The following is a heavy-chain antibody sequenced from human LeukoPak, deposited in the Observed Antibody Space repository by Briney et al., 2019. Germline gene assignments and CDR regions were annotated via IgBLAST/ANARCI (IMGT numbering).Heavy chain of an antibody. Sequence: GGSLRLSCAASGFTFSRSNMNWVRQAPGKGLEWVSSITTSSSYIYYADSVKGRFTISRDNAKNSLYLQMDSLRAEDTAVYYCASTGDWGQGTLVTVSS. J-gene: IGHJ4*02. V-gene: IGHV3-21*01. CDR2: ITTSSSYI. D-gene: IGHD1-14*01. CDR1: GFTFSRSN. CDR3: ASTGD.